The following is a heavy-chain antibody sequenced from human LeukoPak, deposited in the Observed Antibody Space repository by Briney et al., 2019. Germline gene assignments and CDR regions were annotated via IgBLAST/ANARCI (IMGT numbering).Heavy chain of an antibody. CDR1: GGSFSGYY. CDR2: INHSGST. J-gene: IGHJ4*02. CDR3: ARGPYYYDSSGYYGLSH. D-gene: IGHD3-22*01. Sequence: SETLSLTCAVYGGSFSGYYWSWIRQPPGKGLEWIGEINHSGSTNYNPPLKSRVTISVDTSKNQFSLKLSSVTAADTAVYYCARGPYYYDSSGYYGLSHWGQGTLVTVSS. V-gene: IGHV4-34*01.